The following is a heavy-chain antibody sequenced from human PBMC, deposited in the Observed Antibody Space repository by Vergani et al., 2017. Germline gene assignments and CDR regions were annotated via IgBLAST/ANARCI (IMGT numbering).Heavy chain of an antibody. J-gene: IGHJ4*02. Sequence: EVQLVESGGVVVQPGGSLRLSCAASGFTFDDYTMHWVRQAPGKGLEWVSLISWDGGSTNYADSVKGRFTISRDNSKNSLYLQMNSLRTEDTALYYCAKDWGSYDYTYWGQGTLVTVSS. CDR2: ISWDGGST. CDR3: AKDWGSYDYTY. D-gene: IGHD3-16*01. CDR1: GFTFDDYT. V-gene: IGHV3-43*01.